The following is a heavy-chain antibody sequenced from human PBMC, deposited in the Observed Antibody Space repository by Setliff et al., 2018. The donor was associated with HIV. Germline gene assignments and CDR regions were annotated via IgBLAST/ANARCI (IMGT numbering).Heavy chain of an antibody. V-gene: IGHV4-31*03. CDR1: GGSIGSGGYY. J-gene: IGHJ6*03. CDR2: IYYSGRT. D-gene: IGHD2-8*01. Sequence: SETLSLTCTVSGGSIGSGGYYWSWIRQHPGKGLEWIGSIYYSGRTYYNPSLKSRVTMSVDTSTNQFSLDLTSVTAADTAVYFCAGEIAPAARLPNVGGPPPPGYYHYMDVWGKGTTVTVSS. CDR3: AGEIAPAARLPNVGGPPPPGYYHYMDV.